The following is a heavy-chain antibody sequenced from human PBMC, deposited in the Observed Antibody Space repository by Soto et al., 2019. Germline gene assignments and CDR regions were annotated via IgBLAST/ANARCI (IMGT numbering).Heavy chain of an antibody. CDR3: ASIWFWDFDY. J-gene: IGHJ4*01. CDR2: FHSSGAT. CDR1: GGSISSADYY. V-gene: IGHV4-30-4*01. Sequence: SETLSLTCTVSGGSISSADYYWSWIRQPPGKGLEWIGYFHSSGATYKDPSLKSRVTISVDTSKNQIPLKLDSVTAADTAVYYCASIWFWDFDYWGHRTLVTVSS. D-gene: IGHD3-10*01.